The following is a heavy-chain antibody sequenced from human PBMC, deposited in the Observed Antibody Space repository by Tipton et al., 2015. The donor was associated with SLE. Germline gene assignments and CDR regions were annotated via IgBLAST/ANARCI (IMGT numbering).Heavy chain of an antibody. J-gene: IGHJ4*01. CDR3: ARLVGAYDILTGYYQRYFDY. Sequence: TLSLTCTVSGGSITSGSYFYNWIRQPAGKGLEWIGRLYTSGTIDYNPSLKSRVTISRDTSKNQFSLKLSSVTAADTAVYYCARLVGAYDILTGYYQRYFDYWGQGTLVTVSS. V-gene: IGHV4-61*02. CDR2: LYTSGTI. CDR1: GGSITSGSYF. D-gene: IGHD3-9*01.